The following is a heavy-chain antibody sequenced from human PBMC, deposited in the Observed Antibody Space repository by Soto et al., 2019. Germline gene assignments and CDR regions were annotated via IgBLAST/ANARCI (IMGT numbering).Heavy chain of an antibody. J-gene: IGHJ3*02. Sequence: QVTLKESGPVLVKPTETLTLTCTVSGFSLSNARMGVSWIRQPPGKPLECLAHIFSNDEKCYSTSLNSMLTITQDNHESQVVLSMTNVDTVDTTTYYCARYVITFWGVLVRDAFDMWGQGRMVTVSS. CDR1: GFSLSNARMG. D-gene: IGHD3-16*02. CDR3: ARYVITFWGVLVRDAFDM. CDR2: IFSNDEK. V-gene: IGHV2-26*02.